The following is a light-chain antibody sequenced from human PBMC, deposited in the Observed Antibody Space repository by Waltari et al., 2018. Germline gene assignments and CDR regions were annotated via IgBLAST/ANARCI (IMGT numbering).Light chain of an antibody. J-gene: IGLJ2*01. CDR3: CSFASRIGV. V-gene: IGLV2-23*02. CDR1: RRDVGSYHF. Sequence: QSALTQPASVSGSPGQSITISCTGTRRDVGSYHFVSWYQQHPGKAPKLIISEVTKRPAGVSNRFSGSKSGNTASLTISGLQADDEADYYCCSFASRIGVFGGGTKVTVL. CDR2: EVT.